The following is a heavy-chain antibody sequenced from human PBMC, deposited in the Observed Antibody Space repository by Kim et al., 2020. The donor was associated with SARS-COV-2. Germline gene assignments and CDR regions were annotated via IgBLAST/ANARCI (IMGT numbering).Heavy chain of an antibody. V-gene: IGHV3-30*02. J-gene: IGHJ4*02. D-gene: IGHD1-26*01. Sequence: DSVKGRFTISRDNSKNTLYLQMNSLRAEDTAVYYCAKVKGAGRKPSLLDYWGQGTLVTVSS. CDR3: AKVKGAGRKPSLLDY.